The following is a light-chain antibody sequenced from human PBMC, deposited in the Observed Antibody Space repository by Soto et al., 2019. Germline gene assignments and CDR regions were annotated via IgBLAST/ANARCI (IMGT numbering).Light chain of an antibody. CDR1: SSDVGGYNY. V-gene: IGLV2-8*01. CDR3: SSDAGSKV. CDR2: EVS. J-gene: IGLJ3*02. Sequence: QSALTQPPSASGSPGQSVTISCTGTSSDVGGYNYVSWYQQHPGKAPKLMIYEVSKRPSGVPDRFSGSKSGNTASLTVSGLQAEDEADYYCSSDAGSKVFGGGTKVTVL.